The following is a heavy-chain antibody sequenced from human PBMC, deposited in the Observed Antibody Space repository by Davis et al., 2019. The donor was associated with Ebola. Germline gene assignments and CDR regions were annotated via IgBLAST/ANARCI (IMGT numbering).Heavy chain of an antibody. V-gene: IGHV1-69*13. J-gene: IGHJ4*02. CDR2: IIPVFGTA. D-gene: IGHD3-22*01. CDR3: ARDRYSDGSGYFFEQSH. CDR1: GGTFSSYA. Sequence: SVKVSCKASGGTFSSYAITWVRQAPGQGLEWMGGIIPVFGTARYAQRFQGRVTITADESTSTAYMELSSLRSEDTAMYYCARDRYSDGSGYFFEQSHWGQGTLVTVSS.